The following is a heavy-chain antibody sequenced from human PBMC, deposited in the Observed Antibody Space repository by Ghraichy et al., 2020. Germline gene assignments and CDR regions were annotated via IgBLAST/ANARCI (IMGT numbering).Heavy chain of an antibody. J-gene: IGHJ5*02. D-gene: IGHD3-3*01. Sequence: SETLSLTCAVYGGSFSGYYWSWIRQPPGKGLEWIGEINHSGSTNYNPSLKSRVTISVDTSKNQFSLKLSSVTAADTAVYYCAREDTIFGVSWGQGTLVTVSS. CDR1: GGSFSGYY. CDR3: AREDTIFGVS. V-gene: IGHV4-34*01. CDR2: INHSGST.